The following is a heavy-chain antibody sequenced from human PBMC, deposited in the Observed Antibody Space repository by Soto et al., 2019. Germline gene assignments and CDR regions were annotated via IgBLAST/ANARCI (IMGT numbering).Heavy chain of an antibody. V-gene: IGHV3-7*01. D-gene: IGHD1-1*01. CDR1: GFTFSSYW. CDR2: IKQEGSEK. Sequence: GGSLRLSCAASGFTFSSYWMSWVRQAPGKVLEWVANIKQEGSEKYYVDSVKGRFTSSRDNAKKSLYLQMNSLRAEDTAGYYCARDSSADWNDLGIDYWGQGTLVTVSS. CDR3: ARDSSADWNDLGIDY. J-gene: IGHJ4*02.